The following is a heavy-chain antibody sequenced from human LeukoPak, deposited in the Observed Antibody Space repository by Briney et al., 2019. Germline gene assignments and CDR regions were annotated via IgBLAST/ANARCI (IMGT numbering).Heavy chain of an antibody. CDR3: ARVPAATKLGIDYFDY. CDR1: GYTFTSHD. Sequence: GASVKVSCKASGYTFTSHDINWVRQATGQGLEWMGWMNPNSGNTGYAQKFQDRVTMTRNTSISTAYMELSSLESEDTAVYYCARVPAATKLGIDYFDYWGQGTLVTVSS. J-gene: IGHJ4*02. V-gene: IGHV1-8*01. CDR2: MNPNSGNT. D-gene: IGHD2-2*01.